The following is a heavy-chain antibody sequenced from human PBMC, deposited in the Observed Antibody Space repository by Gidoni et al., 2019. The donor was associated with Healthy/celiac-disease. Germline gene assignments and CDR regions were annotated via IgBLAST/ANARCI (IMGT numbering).Heavy chain of an antibody. J-gene: IGHJ3*02. D-gene: IGHD3-22*01. Sequence: QVQLVESGGGVVQPGRSLRPSCAASGFPFSSSGLHWVRQAPGKGLEWVAVISYDGSNKYYADSVKGRFTISRDNSKNTLYLQMNSLRAEDTAVYYCAKKYYYDSSGYPSDAFDIWGQGTMVTVSS. CDR2: ISYDGSNK. V-gene: IGHV3-30*18. CDR3: AKKYYYDSSGYPSDAFDI. CDR1: GFPFSSSG.